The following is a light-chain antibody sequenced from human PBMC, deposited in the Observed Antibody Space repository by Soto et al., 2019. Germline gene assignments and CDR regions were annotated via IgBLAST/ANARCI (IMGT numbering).Light chain of an antibody. CDR1: QSISSW. V-gene: IGKV1-5*03. Sequence: DIQMTQSPSTLSASVGDRVTITCRASQSISSWLAWYQQKPGKAPKLLIYKASSLESGVPSRFSGRGSGTEFTLTISRLQPDDFASYYCQQYNSYPTFGGGTKVEIK. J-gene: IGKJ4*01. CDR2: KAS. CDR3: QQYNSYPT.